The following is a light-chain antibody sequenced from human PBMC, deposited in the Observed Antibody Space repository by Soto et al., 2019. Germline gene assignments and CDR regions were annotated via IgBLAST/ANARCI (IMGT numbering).Light chain of an antibody. CDR1: QSLLHSNGYSY. CDR2: KVS. J-gene: IGKJ5*01. CDR3: MQGTHWPPIT. Sequence: DIVMTQSPLSLPVTHGEPASTSCRSSQSLLHSNGYSYLDWYLQKAGQSPRRLIYKVSNRDSGVPDRFSGSGSGTDFTLKISRVEAEDVGVYYCMQGTHWPPITFGQGTRLEIK. V-gene: IGKV2-30*02.